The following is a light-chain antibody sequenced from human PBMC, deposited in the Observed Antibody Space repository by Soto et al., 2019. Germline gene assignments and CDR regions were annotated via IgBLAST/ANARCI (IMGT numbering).Light chain of an antibody. J-gene: IGLJ3*02. CDR2: EVT. CDR3: SSFTSSNTWV. CDR1: SSDVGRYNY. V-gene: IGLV2-14*01. Sequence: QSALTQPASVSGSPGQSITISCTGTSSDVGRYNYVSWYQQHPGKAPKLMIFEVTNRPSGFSDRFSGSKSANAASLTISGLQAEDEADYYCSSFTSSNTWVFGGGTKVTVL.